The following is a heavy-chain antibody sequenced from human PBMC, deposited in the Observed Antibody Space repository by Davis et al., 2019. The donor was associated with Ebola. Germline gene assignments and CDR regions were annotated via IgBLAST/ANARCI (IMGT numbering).Heavy chain of an antibody. J-gene: IGHJ4*02. CDR2: IYYSGST. Sequence: PSETLSLTCTVSGGSISSGDYYWSWIRQPPGKGLEWIGYIYYSGSTYYNPSLKSRVTISVDTSKNQFSLKLSSVTAADTAVYYCASQPTYYDFWSGLGSGYFDYWGQGTLVTVSS. CDR1: GGSISSGDYY. D-gene: IGHD3-3*01. V-gene: IGHV4-30-4*01. CDR3: ASQPTYYDFWSGLGSGYFDY.